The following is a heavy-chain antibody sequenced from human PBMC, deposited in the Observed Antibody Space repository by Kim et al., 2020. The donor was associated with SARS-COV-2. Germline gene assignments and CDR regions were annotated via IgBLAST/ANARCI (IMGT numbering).Heavy chain of an antibody. Sequence: GGSLRLSCAASGFIFSSYAMTWVRQAPGKGLEWVSSISGSGDNTYYADSVKGRSTISRDNSKNTLYLQMNGLRAEDTAVFYCAKGDCDSARCYTSDFGGRGTLVTVSS. CDR1: GFIFSSYA. D-gene: IGHD2-2*02. J-gene: IGHJ4*02. V-gene: IGHV3-23*01. CDR3: AKGDCDSARCYTSDF. CDR2: ISGSGDNT.